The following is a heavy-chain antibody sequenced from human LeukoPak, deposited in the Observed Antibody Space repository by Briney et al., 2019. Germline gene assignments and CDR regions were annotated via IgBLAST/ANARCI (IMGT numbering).Heavy chain of an antibody. CDR3: ANYGSGSYRFDP. J-gene: IGHJ5*02. CDR1: GGSISSGGYY. V-gene: IGHV4-31*03. D-gene: IGHD3-10*01. CDR2: IHHSGST. Sequence: SETLSLTCTVSGGSISSGGYYWSWIRQHPGKGLEWIGYIHHSGSTYYNPSLKSRLIISLDTSKNQFSLKLNSVTAADTAVYYYANYGSGSYRFDPWGQGTLVTVSS.